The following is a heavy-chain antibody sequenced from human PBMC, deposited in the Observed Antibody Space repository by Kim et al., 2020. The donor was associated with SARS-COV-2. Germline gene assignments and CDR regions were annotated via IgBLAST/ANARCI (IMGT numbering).Heavy chain of an antibody. CDR3: ARDSYRYDS. CDR2: ISRDTIAT. J-gene: IGHJ4*02. V-gene: IGHV3-30*03. CDR1: GFPFNIFA. Sequence: GPLRLSCAASGFPFNIFAMHWVRQAPGKGLEWVSFISRDTIATYYADSVKGRFIVSRDDSTNMLYLQLNNLRAEDSAVYYCARDSYRYDSWGRGTLVTVSS. D-gene: IGHD5-18*01.